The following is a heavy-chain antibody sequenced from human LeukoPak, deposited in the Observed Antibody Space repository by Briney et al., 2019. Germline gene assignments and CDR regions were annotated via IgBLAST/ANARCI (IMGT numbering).Heavy chain of an antibody. J-gene: IGHJ4*02. CDR2: LSGSGGST. CDR3: AKGGGGDFPFDY. V-gene: IGHV3-23*01. CDR1: GFTFSNYA. D-gene: IGHD2-21*02. Sequence: GGSLRLSCAASGFTFSNYAMCWVRQAPGKGLEWVSGLSGSGGSTYYADSVKGRFTISRDNFKNTLYLQMNSLRAEDTAVYYCAKGGGGDFPFDYWGQGTLVTVSS.